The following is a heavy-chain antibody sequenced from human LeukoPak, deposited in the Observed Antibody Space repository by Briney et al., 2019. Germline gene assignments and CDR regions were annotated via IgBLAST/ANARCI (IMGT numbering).Heavy chain of an antibody. CDR1: GFPLSSYA. D-gene: IGHD6-13*01. V-gene: IGHV3-23*01. J-gene: IGHJ5*02. CDR3: ARARIEISSSWSFRGSFDP. CDR2: TSSSDDGT. Sequence: GGSLRLSCAASGFPLSSYAMSWVRQVPGKGLEWVSATSSSDDGTYHADSVRGRFTIYRDNFRNTLYLQMNRLRVEDAALYYCARARIEISSSWSFRGSFDPWGQGTLVTVSS.